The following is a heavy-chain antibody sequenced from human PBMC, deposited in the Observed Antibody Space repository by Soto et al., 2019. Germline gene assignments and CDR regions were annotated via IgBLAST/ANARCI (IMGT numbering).Heavy chain of an antibody. Sequence: GGSLRLSCAASGLTFSSYSMNWVRQAPGKGLEWVSHFGRSASTIYYADSVKGRFTISRDNAKNSLYLQMNSLRAEDTAVYYCARDNDWAFDYWGQGTLVTVSS. D-gene: IGHD3-9*01. CDR3: ARDNDWAFDY. J-gene: IGHJ4*02. V-gene: IGHV3-48*01. CDR2: FGRSASTI. CDR1: GLTFSSYS.